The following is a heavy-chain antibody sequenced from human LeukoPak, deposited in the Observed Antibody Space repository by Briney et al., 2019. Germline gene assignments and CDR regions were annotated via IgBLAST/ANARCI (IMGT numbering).Heavy chain of an antibody. J-gene: IGHJ4*02. CDR3: AGGIAVAGTLGY. Sequence: ASVKVSCKASGYTFTSNYMHWVRQAPGQGLEWMGIINPSGGSTSYAQKFQGRVTMTRDTSTSTVYMELSSLGSEDTAVYYCAGGIAVAGTLGYWGQGTLVTVSS. CDR1: GYTFTSNY. V-gene: IGHV1-46*01. D-gene: IGHD6-19*01. CDR2: INPSGGST.